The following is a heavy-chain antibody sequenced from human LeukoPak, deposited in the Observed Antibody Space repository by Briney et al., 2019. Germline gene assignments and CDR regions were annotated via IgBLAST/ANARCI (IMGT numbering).Heavy chain of an antibody. J-gene: IGHJ4*02. CDR1: GYTFTNYG. Sequence: ASVKVSCKXSGYTFTNYGITWVRQAPGQGLEWMGWISAYNGNTNYSQKLQGRVTMTTDTSTSTAYMELRNLRSDDTAVYYCARDRASGTYCLDYWGQGTLVTVSS. D-gene: IGHD1-26*01. CDR2: ISAYNGNT. CDR3: ARDRASGTYCLDY. V-gene: IGHV1-18*01.